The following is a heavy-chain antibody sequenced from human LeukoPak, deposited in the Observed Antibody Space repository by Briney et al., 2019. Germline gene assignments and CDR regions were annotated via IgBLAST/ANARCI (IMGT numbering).Heavy chain of an antibody. CDR1: GFTFSSYA. CDR3: ARAWNYGSGSTDH. V-gene: IGHV3-23*01. Sequence: GGSLRLSCAASGFTFSSYAMNWVRQAPGKGLKWVSHISGSGDSTYYADSVRGRFTISRDNSKNTLYLQVISLRAEDTAVYYCARAWNYGSGSTDHWGQGTLVTVSS. J-gene: IGHJ5*02. CDR2: ISGSGDST. D-gene: IGHD3-10*01.